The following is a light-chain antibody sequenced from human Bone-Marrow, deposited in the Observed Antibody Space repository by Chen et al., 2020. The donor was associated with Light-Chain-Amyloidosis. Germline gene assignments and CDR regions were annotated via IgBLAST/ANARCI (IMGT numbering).Light chain of an antibody. CDR3: IQGTHWPPCLGRAP. Sequence: DVVMTQSPVSLPVTLGQPASISCRSSQSLVYSDGNTYLNWFQQRPGQSPRRLIYKVSNRDSGVPDKISGSGSGTVFTLKITRVEAEDVGVYHCIQGTHWPPCLGRAPFGQGTRLEIK. CDR2: KVS. V-gene: IGKV2-30*01. CDR1: QSLVYSDGNTY. J-gene: IGKJ5*01.